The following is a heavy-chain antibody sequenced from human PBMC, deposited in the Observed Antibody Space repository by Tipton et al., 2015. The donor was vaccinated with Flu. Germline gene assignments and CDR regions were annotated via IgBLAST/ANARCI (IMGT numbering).Heavy chain of an antibody. D-gene: IGHD3-10*01. J-gene: IGHJ6*02. CDR2: IDPLDGET. Sequence: QLVQSGAEVKKPGATERLSCKVSPYTVTDYYIHWVQQAPGKGLEWMGLIDPLDGETVYAKKFQGRVTITADRSTDTVYMELRSLRSDDTAVYYCATGTSGRGGRSAYGMDAWGQGTTVTVSS. CDR3: ATGTSGRGGRSAYGMDA. CDR1: PYTVTDYY. V-gene: IGHV1-69-2*01.